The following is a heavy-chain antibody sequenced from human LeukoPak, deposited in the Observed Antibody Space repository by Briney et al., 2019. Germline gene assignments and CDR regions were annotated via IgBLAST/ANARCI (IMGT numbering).Heavy chain of an antibody. Sequence: SETLSLTCTVSGGSISSYYWSWIRQPPGKGLEWIGYIYYSGSTNYNPSLKSRVTISVDTSKNQFSLKLSSVTAADTAVYYCARVLVGATWAFDYWGQGTLVTASS. V-gene: IGHV4-59*01. CDR1: GGSISSYY. CDR2: IYYSGST. J-gene: IGHJ4*02. D-gene: IGHD1-26*01. CDR3: ARVLVGATWAFDY.